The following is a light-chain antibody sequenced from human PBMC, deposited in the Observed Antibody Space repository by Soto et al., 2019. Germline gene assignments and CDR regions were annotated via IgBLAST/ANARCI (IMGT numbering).Light chain of an antibody. CDR1: QSISSW. J-gene: IGKJ1*01. CDR2: KAS. Sequence: DIQMTQSPSTLSASVGDRVIITCRASQSISSWLAWYQQKPGKAPKLLIYKASSLESGVPSRFSGSGSGTEFTLTISRLQPDDFATYYCQQYNGYPWTFGQGTEVDIK. V-gene: IGKV1-5*03. CDR3: QQYNGYPWT.